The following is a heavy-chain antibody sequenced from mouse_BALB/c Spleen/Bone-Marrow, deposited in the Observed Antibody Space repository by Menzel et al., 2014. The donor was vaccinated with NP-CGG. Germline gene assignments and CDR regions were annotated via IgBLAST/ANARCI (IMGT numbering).Heavy chain of an antibody. CDR1: GYTFTDKW. Sequence: QVQLQQSGAEFVMPGASVKMSCKASGYTFTDKWMHWVKQRPGQGLEWIGAIDTSDSYINYNQKFKGKASLTVDASSSTAYMHLSILTSDDSAVYYCARGGHDFSLDYWGQGTSFIVSS. V-gene: IGHV1-69*01. J-gene: IGHJ4*01. D-gene: IGHD2-4*01. CDR2: IDTSDSYI. CDR3: ARGGHDFSLDY.